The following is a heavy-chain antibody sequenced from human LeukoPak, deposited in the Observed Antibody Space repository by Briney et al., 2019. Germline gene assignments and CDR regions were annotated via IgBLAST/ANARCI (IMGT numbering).Heavy chain of an antibody. CDR2: IYYSGSS. CDR1: GGSISSYY. J-gene: IGHJ3*02. V-gene: IGHV4-59*01. D-gene: IGHD6-6*01. Sequence: PSETLSLTCTVSGGSISSYYWSWIRQPPGKGLEWIGYIYYSGSSNYNPSLKSRVTISVDTSKNQFSLKLSSVTAADTAVYYCARAPRDSSSPLARAFDIWGQGTMVTVSS. CDR3: ARAPRDSSSPLARAFDI.